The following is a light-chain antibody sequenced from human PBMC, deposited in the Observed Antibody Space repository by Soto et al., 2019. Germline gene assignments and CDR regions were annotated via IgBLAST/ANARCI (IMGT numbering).Light chain of an antibody. CDR1: QSISSW. Sequence: DIQMTQSPSTLSASVGDRVTITCRASQSISSWLAWYQQKPGQAPKLLIYKASSLESGVPSRFSGSGFGTVFTLTISRLQPDYVATYCCQQYKSSSWTFGQGTKVEIK. J-gene: IGKJ1*01. V-gene: IGKV1-5*03. CDR2: KAS. CDR3: QQYKSSSWT.